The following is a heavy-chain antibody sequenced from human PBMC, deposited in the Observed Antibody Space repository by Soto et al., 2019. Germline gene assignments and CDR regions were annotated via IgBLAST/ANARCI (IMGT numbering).Heavy chain of an antibody. V-gene: IGHV4-61*01. CDR1: GGSMTTGSYF. J-gene: IGHJ4*02. Sequence: QVQLQESGPGLVRPSESLSLTCNVSGGSMTTGSYFWSWILQPPGKGLEWIGYVFRSGSINYSPSFKSRVTISIVTSKNQSSLMLKSVTAADTAVYFCARARNRYFDYWGQGALVTVSS. CDR2: VFRSGSI. CDR3: ARARNRYFDY. D-gene: IGHD1-1*01.